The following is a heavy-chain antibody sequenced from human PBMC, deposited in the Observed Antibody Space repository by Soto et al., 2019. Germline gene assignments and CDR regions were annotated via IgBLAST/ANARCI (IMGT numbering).Heavy chain of an antibody. CDR1: GFTFSSYA. CDR3: ARGAGSYYDSSGYYYPDY. Sequence: EVQLVESGGGLVQPGGSLRLSCAASGFTFSSYAMHWVRQAPGKGLEYVSAISSNGGSTYYANSVKGRFTISRDNSKNSLYLQMGSMRAEDMAVYYCARGAGSYYDSSGYYYPDYWGQGTLVTVSS. V-gene: IGHV3-64*01. D-gene: IGHD3-22*01. CDR2: ISSNGGST. J-gene: IGHJ4*02.